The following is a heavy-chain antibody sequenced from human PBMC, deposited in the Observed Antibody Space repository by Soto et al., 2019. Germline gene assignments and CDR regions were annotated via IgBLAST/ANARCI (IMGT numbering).Heavy chain of an antibody. CDR2: INHIGYT. V-gene: IGHV4-34*02. J-gene: IGHJ4*02. CDR3: GPRGAVAPRGY. CDR1: GGSFSDFY. D-gene: IGHD2-15*01. Sequence: QVQLQQWGAGLLKPSETLSLTCAVSGGSFSDFYWPWFRQLPGKGLEWIGDINHIGYTNYNPSLESRVAISVDTSKNQFSLNLRSVTAADTAVYYCGPRGAVAPRGYWGQGTLVTVSS.